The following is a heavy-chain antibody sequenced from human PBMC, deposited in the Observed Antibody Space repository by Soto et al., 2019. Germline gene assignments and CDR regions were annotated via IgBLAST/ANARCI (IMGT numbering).Heavy chain of an antibody. J-gene: IGHJ4*02. CDR3: AREGSYYFDSRNDY. Sequence: QVQLVQSGAEVKRPGASVKISCEASGYTFSNHYIHWVRQAPGQGLEWIGIINPSGGTASNAQKFQGRVTMTRGTSASTAYLMLSSLTSGDTAVYYCAREGSYYFDSRNDYWGQGTLVTVSS. CDR1: GYTFSNHY. V-gene: IGHV1-46*01. CDR2: INPSGGTA. D-gene: IGHD3-22*01.